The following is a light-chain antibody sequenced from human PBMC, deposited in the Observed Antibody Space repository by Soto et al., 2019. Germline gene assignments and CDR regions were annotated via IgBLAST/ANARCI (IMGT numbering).Light chain of an antibody. J-gene: IGKJ1*01. V-gene: IGKV1-5*03. CDR3: QQYNSDSGT. CDR2: KAS. CDR1: QTISSW. Sequence: DIQMTQSPSTLSASVGDRVTITFRASQTISSWLAWYQQKPGKAPKXXIYKASSLQSGVPSRFSGSGSGAEFTLTISTLQPDDFATYYCQQYNSDSGTFGQGTKVDIK.